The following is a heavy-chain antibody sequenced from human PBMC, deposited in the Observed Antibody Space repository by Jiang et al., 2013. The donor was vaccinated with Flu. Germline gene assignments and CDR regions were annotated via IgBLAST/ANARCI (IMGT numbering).Heavy chain of an antibody. CDR3: ATQRRYNSGWYEFGY. CDR2: IRYDGSNK. J-gene: IGHJ4*02. V-gene: IGHV3-30*02. Sequence: GLEWVAFIRYDGSNKYYADSVKGRFTISRDNSKNTLYLQMNSLRAEDTAVYYCATQRRYNSGWYEFGYWGQGTLVTVSS. D-gene: IGHD6-19*01.